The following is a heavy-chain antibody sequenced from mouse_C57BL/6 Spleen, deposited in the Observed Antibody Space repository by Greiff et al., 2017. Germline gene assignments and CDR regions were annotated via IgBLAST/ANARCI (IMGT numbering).Heavy chain of an antibody. CDR3: ARRATVVAYYFDY. Sequence: EVKLVESGGGLVKPGGSLQLPCAASGFTFSDYGMHWVRQAPEKGLEWVAYISSGSSTIYYADTVKGRFTISRDNAKNTLFLQMTSLRSEDTAMYYCARRATVVAYYFDYWGQGTTLTVSS. CDR1: GFTFSDYG. D-gene: IGHD1-1*01. V-gene: IGHV5-17*01. J-gene: IGHJ2*01. CDR2: ISSGSSTI.